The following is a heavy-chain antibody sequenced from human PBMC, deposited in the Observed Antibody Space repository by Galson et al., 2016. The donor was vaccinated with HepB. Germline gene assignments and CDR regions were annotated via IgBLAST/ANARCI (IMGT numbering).Heavy chain of an antibody. CDR3: ARTLPPSYSSMDV. D-gene: IGHD5/OR15-5a*01. CDR1: GYTFTSYH. Sequence: SVKVSCKASGYTFTSYHIHWVRQAPGQGLEWMGIIDPSTGGTIYAQKFQGNVTMTGDTSTSTVYMEMSSLRSEDTAVYYCARTLPPSYSSMDVWGQGTTVTVSS. CDR2: IDPSTGGT. V-gene: IGHV1-46*01. J-gene: IGHJ6*02.